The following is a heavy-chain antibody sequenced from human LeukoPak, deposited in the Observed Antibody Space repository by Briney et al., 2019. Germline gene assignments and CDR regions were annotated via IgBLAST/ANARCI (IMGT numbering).Heavy chain of an antibody. CDR3: AREAAVTKVYYFDY. Sequence: TSETLSLTCAVYGGSFSGYYWSWIRQPPGKGLEWIGEINHSGSTNYNPSLKSRVTISVDTSKNQFSLKLSSVTAADTAVYYCAREAAVTKVYYFDYWGQGTLVTVSS. CDR2: INHSGST. CDR1: GGSFSGYY. J-gene: IGHJ4*02. D-gene: IGHD5-18*01. V-gene: IGHV4-34*01.